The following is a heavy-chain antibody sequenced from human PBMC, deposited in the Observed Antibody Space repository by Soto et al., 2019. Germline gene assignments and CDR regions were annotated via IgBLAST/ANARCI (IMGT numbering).Heavy chain of an antibody. V-gene: IGHV4-4*02. CDR3: ARGETQQQRDY. Sequence: QVHLQESGPGLVKPSGTLSLTCAVSGDSISSSNWWSWVRQSPGKGLEWIGEIHHSGSTKYNPSLTSRVSMSVDKSKNQFFLKLTSVTAADTAVYFCARGETQQQRDYWGQGTLVTVSS. CDR2: IHHSGST. J-gene: IGHJ4*02. CDR1: GDSISSSNW. D-gene: IGHD6-25*01.